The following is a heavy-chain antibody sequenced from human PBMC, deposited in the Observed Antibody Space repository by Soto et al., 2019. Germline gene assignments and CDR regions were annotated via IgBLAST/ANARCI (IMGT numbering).Heavy chain of an antibody. CDR3: ARYMNSGFDSGLDS. CDR1: GYSFTKYW. J-gene: IGHJ4*02. V-gene: IGHV5-10-1*01. Sequence: PGESLKISCQGSGYSFTKYWISWVRQMPGKGLEWMGRLDPRDSYINYSPSFRGQTTISVDTSIRTAYLRWGSLKASDTAIYYCARYMNSGFDSGLDSWGQGTLVTVSS. D-gene: IGHD5-12*01. CDR2: LDPRDSYI.